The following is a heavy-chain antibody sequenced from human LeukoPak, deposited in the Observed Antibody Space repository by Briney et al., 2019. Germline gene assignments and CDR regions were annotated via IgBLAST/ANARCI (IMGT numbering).Heavy chain of an antibody. CDR2: IKQDGSDY. CDR3: AREQTPVIHYYFDS. D-gene: IGHD3-16*02. J-gene: IGHJ4*02. Sequence: TGGSLRLSCAASGFTFSSYWMSWVRQAPGKGLEWVANIKQDGSDYYYVDSVKGRFTISRDNAKNSLNLQMNSLRAEDTAVYYCAREQTPVIHYYFDSWGQGTLVTVSS. V-gene: IGHV3-7*01. CDR1: GFTFSSYW.